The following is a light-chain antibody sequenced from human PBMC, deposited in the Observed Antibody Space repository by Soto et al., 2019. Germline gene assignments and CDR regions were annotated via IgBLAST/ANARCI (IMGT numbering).Light chain of an antibody. Sequence: QSVLTQPVSVSGSLVQSITISCTGSSSNVVPYYVVSGYQHRLGRAPKHLLYGVTTRPSGSSSRFSRSKSGNTSSLSISGLQADNDAYDYCSSYTRSNTAYVFGTSTNATVL. J-gene: IGLJ1*01. V-gene: IGLV2-14*01. CDR2: GVT. CDR1: SSNVVPYYV. CDR3: SSYTRSNTAYV.